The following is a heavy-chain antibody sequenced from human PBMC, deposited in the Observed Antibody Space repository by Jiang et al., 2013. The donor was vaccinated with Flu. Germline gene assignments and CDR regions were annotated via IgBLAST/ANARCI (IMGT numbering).Heavy chain of an antibody. J-gene: IGHJ5*02. CDR2: ISTDTGKP. D-gene: IGHD6-6*01. CDR3: ARWYISSSGAAWFDP. V-gene: IGHV7-4-1*02. Sequence: GWISTDTGKPTYAQGFTGRFVFSLDTSVSTAYLHISSLQAEDTAVYYCARWYISSSGAAWFDPWGQGTLVTVSS.